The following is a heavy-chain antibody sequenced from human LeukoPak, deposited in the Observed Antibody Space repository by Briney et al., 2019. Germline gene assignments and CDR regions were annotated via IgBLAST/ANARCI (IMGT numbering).Heavy chain of an antibody. Sequence: ASVKVSCKASGYTFTGYYMHWVRQAPGQGLEWMGWINPNSGGTNYAQKFQGRVTMTRDTSISTAYMELSSLRSEDTAVYYCARVRRYSYGYGDAFDIWGQGTMVTVSS. V-gene: IGHV1-2*02. CDR1: GYTFTGYY. CDR3: ARVRRYSYGYGDAFDI. CDR2: INPNSGGT. D-gene: IGHD5-18*01. J-gene: IGHJ3*02.